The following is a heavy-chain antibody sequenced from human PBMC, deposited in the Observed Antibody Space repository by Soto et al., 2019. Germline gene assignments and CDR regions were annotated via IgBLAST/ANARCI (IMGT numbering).Heavy chain of an antibody. J-gene: IGHJ6*02. CDR1: GGVVSSINW. Sequence: QVQLQESGPGLVKPSGTLSLTCDVSGGVVSSINWWSWVRQPPGKTLEWIGEVFHSGTTNYNPSLKGRVTMSVRKSKDQLSLRLSSVAAADTAVYYCARGGGTYSTSYGMDVWGQGTTVIVSS. D-gene: IGHD5-18*01. V-gene: IGHV4-4*02. CDR3: ARGGGTYSTSYGMDV. CDR2: VFHSGTT.